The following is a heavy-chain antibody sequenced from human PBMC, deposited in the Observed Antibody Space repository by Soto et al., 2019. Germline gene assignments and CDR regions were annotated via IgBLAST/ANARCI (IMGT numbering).Heavy chain of an antibody. CDR2: IYYSGST. CDR1: GGSISSSSYY. CDR3: ARHGQYSSSWYPSGRGYYYYGMDV. V-gene: IGHV4-39*01. J-gene: IGHJ6*02. Sequence: SETLSLTCTVSGGSISSSSYYCGWIRQPPGKGLEWIGSIYYSGSTYYNPSLKSRVTISVDTSKNQFSLKLGSVTAADTAVYYCARHGQYSSSWYPSGRGYYYYGMDVWGQGTTVTVSS. D-gene: IGHD6-13*01.